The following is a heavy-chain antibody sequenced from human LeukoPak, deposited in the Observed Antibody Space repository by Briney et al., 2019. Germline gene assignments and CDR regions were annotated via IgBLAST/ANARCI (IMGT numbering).Heavy chain of an antibody. Sequence: SETLSLTCAVYGASFSDSYWSWISRSPEKGLEWLGEINNSGSTSYNPSLKTRVTISVDTPKNQFSLKLSSVTAADTAVYHCARHARSMAAMVPFDSWGQGTLVTVSS. D-gene: IGHD5-18*01. V-gene: IGHV4-34*01. CDR1: GASFSDSY. J-gene: IGHJ4*02. CDR2: INNSGST. CDR3: ARHARSMAAMVPFDS.